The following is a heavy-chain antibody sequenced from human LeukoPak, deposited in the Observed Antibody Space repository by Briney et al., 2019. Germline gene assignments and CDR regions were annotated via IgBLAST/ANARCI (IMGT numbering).Heavy chain of an antibody. V-gene: IGHV4-34*01. CDR3: ARDLVYTSGWFDP. CDR1: GGSFSGYD. D-gene: IGHD6-19*01. J-gene: IGHJ5*02. Sequence: SETLSLTCAVYGGSFSGYDWSWIRQPPGKGLEWIGEINHSGSTNYNPSLKSGVTISVDTSKNQFSLKLSSVTAADTAVYYCARDLVYTSGWFDPWGQGTLVTVSS. CDR2: INHSGST.